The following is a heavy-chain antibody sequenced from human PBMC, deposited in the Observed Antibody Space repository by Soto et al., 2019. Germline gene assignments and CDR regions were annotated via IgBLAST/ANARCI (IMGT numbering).Heavy chain of an antibody. J-gene: IGHJ6*02. V-gene: IGHV3-30*18. D-gene: IGHD6-6*01. CDR2: ISYDGTNK. CDR1: GFAFSSYG. Sequence: PGGSLRLSCAASGFAFSSYGMHWVRQAPGKGLEWVAVISYDGTNKYYADSVKGRLTLSRDNSKNTLYLQMNSLGVEDTAVYYCAKDLWLSSSAFEYYYGMDVWGQGTTVTVSS. CDR3: AKDLWLSSSAFEYYYGMDV.